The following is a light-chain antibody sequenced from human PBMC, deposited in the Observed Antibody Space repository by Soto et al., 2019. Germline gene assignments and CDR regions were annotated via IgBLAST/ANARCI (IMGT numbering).Light chain of an antibody. CDR1: QSISSW. J-gene: IGKJ4*01. Sequence: DIQGTQSPSSLSASVGDRVTITCRASQSISSWLAWYQQKPGKAPKLLIYDASSLESGVPSRFSGSGSGTEFTLTISSLQTDDFATYYCQQYNSYSTLTFGGGTKVDIK. CDR3: QQYNSYSTLT. V-gene: IGKV1-5*01. CDR2: DAS.